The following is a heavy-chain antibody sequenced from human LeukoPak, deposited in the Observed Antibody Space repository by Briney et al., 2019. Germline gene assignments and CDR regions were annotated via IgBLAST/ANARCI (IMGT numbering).Heavy chain of an antibody. V-gene: IGHV5-51*01. CDR2: IYPGDSDT. Sequence: RAGESLKISCKGSGYRFTIYWVGGVRQMTGKGLEWMGTIYPGDSDTIYSPWFQGQVTISADKSISTAYLQWSSLKASDTAMYYCARVEWFGELLGFDYWGQGTLVTVSS. CDR3: ARVEWFGELLGFDY. J-gene: IGHJ4*02. CDR1: GYRFTIYW. D-gene: IGHD3-10*01.